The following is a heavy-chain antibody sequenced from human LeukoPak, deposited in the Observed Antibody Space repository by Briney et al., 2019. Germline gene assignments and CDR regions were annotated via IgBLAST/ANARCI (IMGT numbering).Heavy chain of an antibody. D-gene: IGHD1-1*01. J-gene: IGHJ4*02. Sequence: PAETLSLTCTVSGDSISPYYWGWIRQPPGKGLEWIGYIYYSGDTTYNPSLKSRVTMSVDTSKNQFSLKLSSVTAADTAVYYCARDKQPGDYWGQGALVTVSS. V-gene: IGHV4-59*01. CDR2: IYYSGDT. CDR3: ARDKQPGDY. CDR1: GDSISPYY.